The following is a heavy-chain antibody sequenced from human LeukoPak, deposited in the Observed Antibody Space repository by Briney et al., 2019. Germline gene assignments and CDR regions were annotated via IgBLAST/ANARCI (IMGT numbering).Heavy chain of an antibody. J-gene: IGHJ6*04. CDR3: ASAVLRFFPTDV. V-gene: IGHV4-34*01. Sequence: PSETLSLTCAVYGGSFSGYYWSWIRQPPGKGLEWIGEINHSGSTNYNPSLKSRVTISVDTSKNQFSLKLSSVTAADTAVYYCASAVLRFFPTDVWGKGTTVTVSS. CDR1: GGSFSGYY. D-gene: IGHD3-3*01. CDR2: INHSGST.